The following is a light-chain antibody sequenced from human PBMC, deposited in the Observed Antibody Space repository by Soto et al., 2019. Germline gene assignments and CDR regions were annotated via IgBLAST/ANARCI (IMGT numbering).Light chain of an antibody. CDR2: EVT. V-gene: IGLV2-8*01. Sequence: QSALTQPPSASGSPGQSVTISCTGTSSDVGGYNYVSWYQQHPGKAPKLMIYEVTKRPSGVPDRFSGSKSGNTASLTVSGLQAEDEADYYCKSYAVSNLVVFGGGTQLTVL. J-gene: IGLJ2*01. CDR3: KSYAVSNLVV. CDR1: SSDVGGYNY.